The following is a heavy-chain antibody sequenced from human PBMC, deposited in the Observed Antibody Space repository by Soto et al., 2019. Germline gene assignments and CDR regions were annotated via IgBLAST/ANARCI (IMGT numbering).Heavy chain of an antibody. V-gene: IGHV1-18*01. CDR3: ASSSDLEWLLDSDY. J-gene: IGHJ4*02. D-gene: IGHD3-3*01. CDR1: CYTFTSYC. Sequence: GASVKVSFKASCYTFTSYCISWVRQAPGQGLEWMGWISAYNGNTNYAQKLQGRVTMTTDTSTSTAYMELRSLRSDDTAVYYCASSSDLEWLLDSDYWGQGTLVTVSS. CDR2: ISAYNGNT.